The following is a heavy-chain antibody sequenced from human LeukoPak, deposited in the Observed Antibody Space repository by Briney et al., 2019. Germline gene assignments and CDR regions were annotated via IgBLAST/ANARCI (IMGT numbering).Heavy chain of an antibody. CDR1: GGSISSYY. D-gene: IGHD6-6*01. J-gene: IGHJ3*02. Sequence: SETLSLTCTVSGGSISSYYWSWIRQPPGKGLEWIGYIYYSGSTNYNPSLKNRVTISVDTSKNQFSLKLSSVTAADTAVYYCARGRSSHAFDIWGQGTMVTVSS. CDR2: IYYSGST. V-gene: IGHV4-59*01. CDR3: ARGRSSHAFDI.